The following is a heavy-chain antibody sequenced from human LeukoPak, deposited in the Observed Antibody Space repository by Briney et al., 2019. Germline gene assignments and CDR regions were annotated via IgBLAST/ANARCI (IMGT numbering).Heavy chain of an antibody. V-gene: IGHV4-34*01. J-gene: IGHJ4*02. D-gene: IGHD3-9*01. CDR2: INDSRST. CDR1: GGSFNGHY. Sequence: PSETLSLTCAVHGGSFNGHYWSWIRQPPGKGLEWIGEINDSRSTKYNPSLKSRVTISVDTSKNQFSLKLNSVTAADTAVYYCARGPPVVYDVLTGYYRFDYWGQGTLVTVSS. CDR3: ARGPPVVYDVLTGYYRFDY.